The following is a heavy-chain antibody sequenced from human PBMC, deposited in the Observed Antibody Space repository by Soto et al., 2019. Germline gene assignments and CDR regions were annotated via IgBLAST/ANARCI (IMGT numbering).Heavy chain of an antibody. Sequence: SETLSLTCTVSGGFISNGDYHWSWIRQPPGKGLEWIGYTYPSGSTYYNASLRSRVTISIDASKNQFSLKLNSVTAADTAVYYCAREGGYDSPHGCWGQGTLVTVSS. D-gene: IGHD5-12*01. J-gene: IGHJ4*02. CDR3: AREGGYDSPHGC. V-gene: IGHV4-30-4*01. CDR1: GGFISNGDYH. CDR2: TYPSGST.